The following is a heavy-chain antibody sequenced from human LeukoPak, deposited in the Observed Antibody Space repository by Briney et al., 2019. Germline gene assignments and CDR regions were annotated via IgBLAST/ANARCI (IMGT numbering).Heavy chain of an antibody. D-gene: IGHD2-2*01. CDR2: INSDGSST. CDR3: ARVPSSTSCG. J-gene: IGHJ4*02. Sequence: PGGSLRLSCAASGFTFSSYWMHWVLQAPGKGLAWVSRINSDGSSTSYADSVKGRFTISRDNAKNTLYLQMNSLRAEDTAVYYCARVPSSTSCGWGQGTLVTVSS. CDR1: GFTFSSYW. V-gene: IGHV3-74*01.